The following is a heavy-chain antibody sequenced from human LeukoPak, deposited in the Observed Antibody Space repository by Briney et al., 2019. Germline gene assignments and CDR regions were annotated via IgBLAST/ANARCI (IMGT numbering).Heavy chain of an antibody. J-gene: IGHJ4*02. CDR3: VGGRTSGSSWPFDY. Sequence: GGSLRLSCAASGFTFSSYGMHWVRQAPGKGLEWVAVISYDGSNKYYADSVKGRFTISRDNSKNTLYLQMNSLRAEDTAVYYCVGGRTSGSSWPFDYWGQGTLVTVSS. D-gene: IGHD6-13*01. V-gene: IGHV3-30*03. CDR1: GFTFSSYG. CDR2: ISYDGSNK.